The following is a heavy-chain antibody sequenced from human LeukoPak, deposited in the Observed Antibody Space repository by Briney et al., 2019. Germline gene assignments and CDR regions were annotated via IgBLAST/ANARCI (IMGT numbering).Heavy chain of an antibody. CDR1: GFTFSSYS. CDR2: ISGSSSYI. V-gene: IGHV3-21*04. CDR3: ARGGEGSGSYFFNAYYYYYMDV. J-gene: IGHJ6*03. Sequence: GGSLRLSCAASGFTFSSYSMNWVRQAPGKGLEWVSSISGSSSYIYYIDSVKGRFTISRDNAKNSLYLQMNSLRAEDTAVYYCARGGEGSGSYFFNAYYYYYMDVWGKGTTVTISS. D-gene: IGHD3-10*01.